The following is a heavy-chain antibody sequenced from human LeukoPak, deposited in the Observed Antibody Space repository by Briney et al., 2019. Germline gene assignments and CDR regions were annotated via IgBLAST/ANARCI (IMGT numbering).Heavy chain of an antibody. CDR3: ARDYGGDAGLDS. D-gene: IGHD4-23*01. J-gene: IGHJ4*02. CDR1: GFTFSNYW. CDR2: INSDGSST. V-gene: IGHV3-74*01. Sequence: GGSLRLSCAASGFTFSNYWMHWVRQAPGKGLVWVSLINSDGSSTSYADSVKGQFTISRDNSKNTLYLQMNSLRAEDTAVYYCARDYGGDAGLDSWGQGTLVTVSS.